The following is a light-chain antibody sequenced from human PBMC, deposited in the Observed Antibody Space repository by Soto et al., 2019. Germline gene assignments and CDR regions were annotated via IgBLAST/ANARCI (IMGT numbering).Light chain of an antibody. J-gene: IGKJ3*01. Sequence: DVVMTQSPLSLPVTLGQPASISCRSSQSLVSSDGNTYLNWFHQRPGQSPRRLIYKVSNRDSGGPDRFSGSGSGTDFTLKISRVEAEDVGIFYCMQGTHWPPVTFGPGTKVDIK. CDR2: KVS. CDR1: QSLVSSDGNTY. V-gene: IGKV2-30*01. CDR3: MQGTHWPPVT.